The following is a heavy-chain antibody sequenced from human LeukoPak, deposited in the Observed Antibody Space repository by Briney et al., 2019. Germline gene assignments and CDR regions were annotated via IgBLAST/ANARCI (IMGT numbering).Heavy chain of an antibody. Sequence: PGGSLRLSCAASGFTFSDYYMSWIRQAPGKGLEWVSYISSSGSTIYYADSVKGRFTISRDNAKNSLYLQMNSLRAEDTAVYYCARGTTYYYDTRAFDIWGQGTMVTVSS. J-gene: IGHJ3*02. D-gene: IGHD3-22*01. CDR3: ARGTTYYYDTRAFDI. V-gene: IGHV3-11*01. CDR2: ISSSGSTI. CDR1: GFTFSDYY.